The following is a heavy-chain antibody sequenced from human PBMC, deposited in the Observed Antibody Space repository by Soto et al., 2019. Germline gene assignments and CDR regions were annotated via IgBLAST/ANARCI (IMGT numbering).Heavy chain of an antibody. Sequence: SETLSLTCTVSGGSISSSSYYWGWIRQPPGKGLEWIGSIYYSGSTYYNPSLKSRVTISVDTSKNQFSLKLSSVTAADTAVYYCARSTPPLSRVAAVNWFDPWGQGTLVTVSS. D-gene: IGHD2-15*01. V-gene: IGHV4-39*01. CDR3: ARSTPPLSRVAAVNWFDP. CDR2: IYYSGST. J-gene: IGHJ5*02. CDR1: GGSISSSSYY.